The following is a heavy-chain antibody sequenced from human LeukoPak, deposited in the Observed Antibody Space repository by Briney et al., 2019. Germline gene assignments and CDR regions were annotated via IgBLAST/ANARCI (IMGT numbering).Heavy chain of an antibody. CDR3: ARGLPVVPAAMSGSWFDP. V-gene: IGHV4-34*01. Sequence: SETLSLTCAVYGGSFSGYYWSWIRQSPGKGLEWIGEINHSGSTNYNPSLKSRVTISVDTSKNQFSLKLSSVTAADTAVYYCARGLPVVPAAMSGSWFDPWGQGTLVTVSS. J-gene: IGHJ5*02. CDR1: GGSFSGYY. D-gene: IGHD2-2*01. CDR2: INHSGST.